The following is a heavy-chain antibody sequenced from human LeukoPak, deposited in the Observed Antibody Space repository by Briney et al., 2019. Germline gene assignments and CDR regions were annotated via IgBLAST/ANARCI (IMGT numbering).Heavy chain of an antibody. CDR1: GFTFSNYW. J-gene: IGHJ4*02. CDR3: ATGDLYYFDY. V-gene: IGHV3-23*01. D-gene: IGHD7-27*01. Sequence: PGGSLRLSCAASGFTFSNYWMHWVRQAPGKGLVWVSAISGSGDTTFSAASVKGRFTISRDNSKNTLYLQMNSLRPEDRAVYYCATGDLYYFDYWGQGTLVTVSS. CDR2: ISGSGDTT.